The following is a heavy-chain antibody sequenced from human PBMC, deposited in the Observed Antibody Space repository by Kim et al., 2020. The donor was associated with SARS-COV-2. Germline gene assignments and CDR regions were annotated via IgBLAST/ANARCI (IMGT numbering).Heavy chain of an antibody. D-gene: IGHD2-2*01. CDR3: ARDSGVEQLLLNDAFDI. J-gene: IGHJ3*02. Sequence: LKSRVTISVDTSRNQFSLKLSSVTAADTAVYYCARDSGVEQLLLNDAFDIWGQGTMVTVSS. V-gene: IGHV4-59*01.